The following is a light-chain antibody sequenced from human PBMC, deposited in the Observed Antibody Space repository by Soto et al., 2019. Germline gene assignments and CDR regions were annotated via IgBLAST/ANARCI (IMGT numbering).Light chain of an antibody. CDR3: QQANIYPLT. CDR1: QDIRNW. Sequence: DIQMTQSPSSVSASVGDRVTITCRASQDIRNWLAWYQHKPGKAPKLLIYGASNLQRGVPSRFSGSGSGTDFTLTISSLQAEDFATYYCQQANIYPLTFGGGTKVEIK. CDR2: GAS. J-gene: IGKJ4*01. V-gene: IGKV1-12*01.